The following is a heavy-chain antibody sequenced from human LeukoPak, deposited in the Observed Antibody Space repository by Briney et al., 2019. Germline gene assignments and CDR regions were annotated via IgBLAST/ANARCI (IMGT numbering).Heavy chain of an antibody. V-gene: IGHV1-18*01. CDR2: ISAYNGNT. Sequence: ASVKVSCKASGYTFTSYGISWVRQAPGQGLEWMGWISAYNGNTNYAQKLQGRVTMTTDTSTSTAYMGLRSLRSDGTAVYYCAREGYYYDSSGIDYWGQGTLVTVSS. D-gene: IGHD3-22*01. CDR3: AREGYYYDSSGIDY. J-gene: IGHJ4*02. CDR1: GYTFTSYG.